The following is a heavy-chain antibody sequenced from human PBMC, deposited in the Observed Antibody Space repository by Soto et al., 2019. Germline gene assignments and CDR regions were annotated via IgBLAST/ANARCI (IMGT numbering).Heavy chain of an antibody. CDR1: GLSFSSSY. J-gene: IGHJ4*02. D-gene: IGHD5-18*01. CDR2: IYSAGST. CDR3: ATDRKTEYSNAIFFDI. Sequence: GGSLRLSCATSGLSFSSSYMSWVRQAPGKGLQWVSVIYSAGSTYYANSVKGGFTISRDISTNMEYLQMISLTGEDTTVYYCATDRKTEYSNAIFFDIWGQGALVTVSS. V-gene: IGHV3-53*01.